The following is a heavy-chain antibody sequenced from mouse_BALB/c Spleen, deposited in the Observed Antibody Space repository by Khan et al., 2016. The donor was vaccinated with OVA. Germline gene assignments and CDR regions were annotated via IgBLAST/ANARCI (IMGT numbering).Heavy chain of an antibody. CDR2: ISSAGSYT. Sequence: EVELVESGGGLVKPGGSLKLSCAASGFTFSSYAMSWVRPTPEKRLAWVATISSAGSYTYYPDSVKGRFTISRDNAKNTPYLQMSSLRSEDTSMHYCARTHGYYGSGYFDYWGQGTTLTVSS. V-gene: IGHV5-9-3*01. D-gene: IGHD1-1*01. CDR3: ARTHGYYGSGYFDY. CDR1: GFTFSSYA. J-gene: IGHJ2*01.